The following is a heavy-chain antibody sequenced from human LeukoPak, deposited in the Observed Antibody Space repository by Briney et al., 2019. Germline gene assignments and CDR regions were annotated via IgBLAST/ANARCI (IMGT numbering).Heavy chain of an antibody. CDR2: IYYSGST. Sequence: EPSETLSLTCTVSGGSISSYYWSWIRQPPGKGLEWIGYIYYSGSTNYNPSLKSRVTISVDTSKNQFSLKLSSVTAADTAVYYCARVGLRFVFNWFDPWGQGTLVTVSS. CDR1: GGSISSYY. V-gene: IGHV4-59*01. CDR3: ARVGLRFVFNWFDP. D-gene: IGHD5-12*01. J-gene: IGHJ5*02.